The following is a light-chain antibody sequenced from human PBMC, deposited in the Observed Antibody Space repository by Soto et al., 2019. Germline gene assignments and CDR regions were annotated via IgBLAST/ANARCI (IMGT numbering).Light chain of an antibody. CDR3: AAWDDSRYWV. Sequence: QPVLTQPPSASGTPGQRVTISCSGSSSNIGSNYVYWYQQLPGTAPKLLIYRNNQRPSGVPDRFSGSKSDTSASLAISGLQSEDEADYYCAAWDDSRYWVFGGGTQLTVL. CDR2: RNN. J-gene: IGLJ3*02. CDR1: SSNIGSNY. V-gene: IGLV1-47*01.